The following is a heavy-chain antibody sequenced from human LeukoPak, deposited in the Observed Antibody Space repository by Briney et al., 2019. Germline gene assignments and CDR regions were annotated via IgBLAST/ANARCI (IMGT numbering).Heavy chain of an antibody. V-gene: IGHV3-21*04. CDR3: ARGRSLYYDSSGYYQNWFDP. D-gene: IGHD3-22*01. CDR2: ISSSSSYI. CDR1: AFTVSSYS. J-gene: IGHJ5*02. Sequence: PGGSLRLSCSASAFTVSSYSMNWVRPAPGQGLEWVSSISSSSSYIYYADSVKARSTISRDNAKNSLYLQMNSVRAEETAVYYCARGRSLYYDSSGYYQNWFDPWGQGTLVTVSS.